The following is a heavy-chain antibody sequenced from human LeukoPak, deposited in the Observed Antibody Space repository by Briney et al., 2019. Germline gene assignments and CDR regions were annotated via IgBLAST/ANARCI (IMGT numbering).Heavy chain of an antibody. J-gene: IGHJ4*02. CDR2: IYSGGST. D-gene: IGHD5-12*01. V-gene: IGHV3-66*01. Sequence: AGGSLRLSCAASGFTVSSNYMSWVRQAPGKGLEWVSVIYSGGSTYYADSVKGRFTISRDNSKNTLYLQMNSLRAEDTAVYYCARVNKNGYSGYVGLDYWGQGTLVTVSS. CDR3: ARVNKNGYSGYVGLDY. CDR1: GFTVSSNY.